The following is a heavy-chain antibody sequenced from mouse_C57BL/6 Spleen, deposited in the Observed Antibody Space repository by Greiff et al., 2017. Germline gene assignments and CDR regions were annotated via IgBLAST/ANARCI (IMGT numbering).Heavy chain of an antibody. J-gene: IGHJ2*01. CDR1: GYTFTSYW. D-gene: IGHD1-1*01. Sequence: QVQLQQPGAELVKPGASVKLSCKASGYTFTSYWMHWVKQRPGRGLEWIGRIDTNSGGTKYNEKFKSKATLTVDKPSSTAYMQLSSLTSEDSAVYYCSSDYYGSSDVGIDYWGQGTTLTVSS. V-gene: IGHV1-72*01. CDR2: IDTNSGGT. CDR3: SSDYYGSSDVGIDY.